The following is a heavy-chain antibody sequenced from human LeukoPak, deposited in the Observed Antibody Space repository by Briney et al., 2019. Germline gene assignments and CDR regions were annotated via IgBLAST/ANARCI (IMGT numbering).Heavy chain of an antibody. D-gene: IGHD6-19*01. CDR2: IDHSGST. J-gene: IGHJ4*02. V-gene: IGHV4-39*07. CDR3: ARAIAVAGTLESFDY. CDR1: GASFNSSTDY. Sequence: KASETLSLTCTVSGASFNSSTDYWGWIRQPPGKGLEWTGSIDHSGSTYYNPSLKSRITISVDTSKNQFSLKLSSVTAADTAVYYCARAIAVAGTLESFDYWGQGTLVTVSS.